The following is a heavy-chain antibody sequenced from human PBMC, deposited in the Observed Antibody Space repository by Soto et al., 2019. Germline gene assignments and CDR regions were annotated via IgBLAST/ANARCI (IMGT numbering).Heavy chain of an antibody. Sequence: EVQLVESVGGLVQPGGSLRLSCAASGFTFGSYWMHWVRQAAGKGLVWVSRINSGGSLITYADSVKGRFTISRDNAKNTLYLQMNSLRGEDTAVYYRVRDSSGSYWGQGTLVTVSS. D-gene: IGHD6-19*01. CDR1: GFTFGSYW. J-gene: IGHJ4*02. V-gene: IGHV3-74*03. CDR2: INSGGSLI. CDR3: VRDSSGSY.